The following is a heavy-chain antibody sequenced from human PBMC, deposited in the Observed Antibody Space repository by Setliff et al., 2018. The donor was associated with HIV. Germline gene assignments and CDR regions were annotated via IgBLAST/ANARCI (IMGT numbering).Heavy chain of an antibody. D-gene: IGHD3-3*01. Sequence: GGSLRLSCAASGFTFSSYAMHWVRQAPGKGLEWVAVISYDGSNKYYADSVKGRFTLSRDTSKNTLFLQMNSLRPEDAAVYYCARVRLYNTALDYWGQGTLVTVSS. CDR2: ISYDGSNK. CDR1: GFTFSSYA. V-gene: IGHV3-30*04. J-gene: IGHJ4*02. CDR3: ARVRLYNTALDY.